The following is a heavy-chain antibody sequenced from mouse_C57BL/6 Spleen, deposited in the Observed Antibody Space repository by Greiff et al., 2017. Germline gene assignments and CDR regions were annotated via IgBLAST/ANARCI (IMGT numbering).Heavy chain of an antibody. CDR1: GYTFTSYT. Sequence: VQLVESGAELARPGASVKMSCKASGYTFTSYTMHWVKQRPGQGLEWIGYINPSSGYTKYNQKFKDKATLTADKSSSTAYMQLSSLTSEDSAVYYCNYGSSYAMDYWGQGTSVTVSS. CDR3: NYGSSYAMDY. CDR2: INPSSGYT. D-gene: IGHD1-1*01. V-gene: IGHV1-4*01. J-gene: IGHJ4*01.